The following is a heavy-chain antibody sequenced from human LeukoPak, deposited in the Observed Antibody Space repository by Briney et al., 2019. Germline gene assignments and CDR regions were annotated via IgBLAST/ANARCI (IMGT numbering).Heavy chain of an antibody. CDR1: GFTFSSYS. V-gene: IGHV3-48*04. D-gene: IGHD6-13*01. CDR2: ISSSSSTI. CDR3: ARDGYSSSWTGDYYYYYGMDV. Sequence: QSGGSLRLSCAASGFTFSSYSMNWVRQAPGKGLEWVSYISSSSSTIYYADSVKGRFTISRDNAKNSLYLQMNSLRAEDTAVYYCARDGYSSSWTGDYYYYYGMDVWGQGTTVTVSS. J-gene: IGHJ6*02.